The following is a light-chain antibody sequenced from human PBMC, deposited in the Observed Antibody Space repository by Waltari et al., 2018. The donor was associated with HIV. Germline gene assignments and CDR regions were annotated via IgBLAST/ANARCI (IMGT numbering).Light chain of an antibody. J-gene: IGKJ1*01. CDR3: QQYNNWPPWT. Sequence: EIVMTQSPATLSVSPGGRATLSCRATQSIARNLAWYQQKPGQAPRLRIYGASTRATGIPARFSGSGSWTEFTLTISNLQSEDFAVYYCQQYNNWPPWTFGQGTKVEI. V-gene: IGKV3-15*01. CDR1: QSIARN. CDR2: GAS.